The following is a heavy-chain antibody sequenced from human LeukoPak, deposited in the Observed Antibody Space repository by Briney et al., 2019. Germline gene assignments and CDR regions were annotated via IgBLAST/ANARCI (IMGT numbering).Heavy chain of an antibody. Sequence: ASVKVSCKASGYTFTGYYMHWVRQAPGQGLEWMGWINPNSGGTNYAQKFQGRVTMTRDTSISTAYMELSRLRSDDTAVYYCARHIAAGTPGFDYWGQGTLVTVSS. CDR3: ARHIAAGTPGFDY. V-gene: IGHV1-2*02. CDR1: GYTFTGYY. J-gene: IGHJ4*02. CDR2: INPNSGGT. D-gene: IGHD6-13*01.